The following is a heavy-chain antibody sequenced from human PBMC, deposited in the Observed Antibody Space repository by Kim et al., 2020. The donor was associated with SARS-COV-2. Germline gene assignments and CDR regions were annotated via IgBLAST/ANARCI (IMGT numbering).Heavy chain of an antibody. V-gene: IGHV3-21*01. D-gene: IGHD3-10*01. CDR3: ARGSLAYYYYYYMDV. Sequence: ADSVKGRFTIPRDNAKNSLYLQMNSLRAEDTAVYYCARGSLAYYYYYYMDVWGKGTTVTVSS. J-gene: IGHJ6*03.